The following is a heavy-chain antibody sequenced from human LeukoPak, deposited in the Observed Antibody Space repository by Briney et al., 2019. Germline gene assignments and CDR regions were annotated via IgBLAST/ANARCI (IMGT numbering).Heavy chain of an antibody. V-gene: IGHV1-8*01. Sequence: GASVKVSCKASGYTFASYDINWVRQATGQGLEWMGWMNPNSGNTGYAQKFQGRVTMTRNTSISTAYMELSSLRSEDTAVYYCARAFRGSSWYGYYYYYMDVWGKGTTVTISS. J-gene: IGHJ6*03. CDR2: MNPNSGNT. D-gene: IGHD6-13*01. CDR3: ARAFRGSSWYGYYYYYMDV. CDR1: GYTFASYD.